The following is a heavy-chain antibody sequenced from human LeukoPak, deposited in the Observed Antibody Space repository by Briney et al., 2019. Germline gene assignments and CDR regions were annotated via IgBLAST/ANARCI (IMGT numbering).Heavy chain of an antibody. J-gene: IGHJ4*02. V-gene: IGHV4-34*01. CDR2: INHSGST. CDR3: ARGHSYGSSFDY. D-gene: IGHD5-18*01. CDR1: GGSFSGYY. Sequence: PSETLSLTCAVYGGSFSGYYWSWIRQPPGKGLEWIGEINHSGSTNYNPSLKSRVTISVDTSKNQFSLKLSSVTAADTAVYYCARGHSYGSSFDYWGQGTLVTVSS.